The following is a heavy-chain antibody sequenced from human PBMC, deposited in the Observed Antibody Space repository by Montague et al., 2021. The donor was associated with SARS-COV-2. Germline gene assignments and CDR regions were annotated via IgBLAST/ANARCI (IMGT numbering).Heavy chain of an antibody. V-gene: IGHV3-48*03. D-gene: IGHD6-19*01. CDR3: AREYGIAVAGTFIDC. Sequence: SLRLSCAASGFTFSSFEMTWVRQAPGKGLEWISHISDSGRTTFYADSVKGRFTISRDNAKTSLYLQMNSLRAEDTAIYYCAREYGIAVAGTFIDCWGQGTLVSVSS. CDR1: GFTFSSFE. J-gene: IGHJ4*02. CDR2: ISDSGRTT.